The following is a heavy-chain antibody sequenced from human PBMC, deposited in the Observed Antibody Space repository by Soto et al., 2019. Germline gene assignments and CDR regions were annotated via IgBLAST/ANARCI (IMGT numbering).Heavy chain of an antibody. Sequence: SETLSLTCTVSGGSISSSSYYWGWIRQPPGKGLEWIGSIYYSGSTYYNPSLKSRVPISVDTSKNQFSLKLSLVTAADTAVYYGARIDIVVVPAVKIYYYYYGMDVWGQGTTVTVSS. D-gene: IGHD2-2*01. CDR3: ARIDIVVVPAVKIYYYYYGMDV. CDR1: GGSISSSSYY. J-gene: IGHJ6*02. CDR2: IYYSGST. V-gene: IGHV4-39*01.